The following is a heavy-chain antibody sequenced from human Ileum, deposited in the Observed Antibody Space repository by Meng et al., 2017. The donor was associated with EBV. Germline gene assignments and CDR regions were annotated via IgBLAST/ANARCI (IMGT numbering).Heavy chain of an antibody. CDR1: GGSNSNYY. CDR2: IYYSGST. CDR3: ARGGWSLDY. D-gene: IGHD2-15*01. V-gene: IGHV4-59*08. Sequence: VQVPGSGPGLVKPSATLSLACTVSGGSNSNYYWSWIRQPPGKGLEWIGYIYYSGSTNYTPSLKSRVTISVDTTKNQFSMNLSSVTAADMAVYYCARGGWSLDYWGQGTLVTVSS. J-gene: IGHJ4*02.